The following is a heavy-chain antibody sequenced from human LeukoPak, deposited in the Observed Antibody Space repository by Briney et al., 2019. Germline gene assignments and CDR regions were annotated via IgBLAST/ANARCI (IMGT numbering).Heavy chain of an antibody. D-gene: IGHD3-22*01. Sequence: SETLSLTCTVSGGSLSTSSYYWSWIRQHPGKGLEWIGYIYYSGSTYYNPSLKSRIIISVDTSKNQFSLKLSSVTAADTAVYYCARTSGYTDSWGQGTLVTVSS. J-gene: IGHJ4*02. CDR2: IYYSGST. CDR1: GGSLSTSSYY. V-gene: IGHV4-31*03. CDR3: ARTSGYTDS.